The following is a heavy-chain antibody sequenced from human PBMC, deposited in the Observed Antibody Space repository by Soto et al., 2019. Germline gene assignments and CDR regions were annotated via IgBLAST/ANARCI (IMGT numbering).Heavy chain of an antibody. CDR2: INSDGSST. CDR3: AREVDGYNYNWFDP. Sequence: QPGGSLRLSCAASGFTFSSYWMHWVRQAPGKGLVWVSRINSDGSSTSYADSVKGRFTISRDNAKNTLYLQMNSLRAEDTAVYYCAREVDGYNYNWFDPWGQGTLVTVSS. J-gene: IGHJ5*02. V-gene: IGHV3-74*01. CDR1: GFTFSSYW. D-gene: IGHD5-12*01.